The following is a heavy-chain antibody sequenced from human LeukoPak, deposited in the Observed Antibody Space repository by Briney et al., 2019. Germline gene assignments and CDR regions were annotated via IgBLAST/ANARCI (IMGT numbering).Heavy chain of an antibody. CDR1: GGSISSGSYY. J-gene: IGHJ6*03. D-gene: IGHD3-22*01. V-gene: IGHV4-61*02. CDR2: IYTSGST. Sequence: KPSQTLSLTCTVSGGSISSGSYYWSWIRQPAGKGLGWIGRIYTSGSTNYNPSLKSRVTISVDTSKNQFSLKLSSVTAADTAVYYCARDGIEYYDTLYYYYYMDVWGKGTTVTVSS. CDR3: ARDGIEYYDTLYYYYYMDV.